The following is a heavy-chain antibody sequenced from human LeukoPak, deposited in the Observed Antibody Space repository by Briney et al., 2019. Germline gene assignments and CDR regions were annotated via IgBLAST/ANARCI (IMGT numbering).Heavy chain of an antibody. D-gene: IGHD3-3*01. CDR2: IKLDGSEK. J-gene: IGHJ4*02. V-gene: IGHV3-7*03. CDR1: GFTFSSYA. Sequence: GGSLRLSCSASGFTFSSYAMHWVRQAPGKGLEWVANIKLDGSEKNYVDSVKGRFTISRDNTKNSLYLQMNSLRVEDTAVFYCARDQYDTWSRRGNFDSWGQGTLVIVSS. CDR3: ARDQYDTWSRRGNFDS.